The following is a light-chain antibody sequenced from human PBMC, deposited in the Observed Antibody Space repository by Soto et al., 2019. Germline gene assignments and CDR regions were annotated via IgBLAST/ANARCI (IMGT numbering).Light chain of an antibody. Sequence: QSALTQPRSASGSPGQSVTISCTGTSSDVGGYNYVSWYQQHPGKAPKLMIYDVSKRPSGVPDRFSGSKSGNPASLTASGLQAEDDADYYCSSYACSTSVGFGGGTNLTVL. CDR3: SSYACSTSVG. V-gene: IGLV2-8*01. CDR2: DVS. CDR1: SSDVGGYNY. J-gene: IGLJ2*01.